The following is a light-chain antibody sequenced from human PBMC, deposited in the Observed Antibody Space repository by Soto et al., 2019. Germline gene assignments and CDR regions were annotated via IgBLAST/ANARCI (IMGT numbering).Light chain of an antibody. CDR3: QQPADWPLT. CDR1: RSVGNN. CDR2: AAS. V-gene: IGKV3-11*01. J-gene: IGKJ4*01. Sequence: EIVLTQSPATLSLSPGERATLSCRASRSVGNNLAWYQKKPGQAPGLLIYAASTLATGIPARFSGSGSGAVFTITLSSIEPEDFAVYCCQQPADWPLTFCGGTKVEIK.